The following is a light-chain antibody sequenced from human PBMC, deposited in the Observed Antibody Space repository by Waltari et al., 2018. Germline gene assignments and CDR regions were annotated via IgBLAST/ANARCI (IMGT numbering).Light chain of an antibody. V-gene: IGKV3-20*01. CDR3: QQYDGSVLT. CDR1: QTINNNF. CDR2: GAS. Sequence: IVLTQSPDTLSLSPGQRATLSCRASQTINNNFLVWYQQKPGQAPRLIIHGASSRATGFPDRCSGSGSGTDFTLTISSLEPEDFAVYYCQQYDGSVLTFGGGTKVEI. J-gene: IGKJ4*01.